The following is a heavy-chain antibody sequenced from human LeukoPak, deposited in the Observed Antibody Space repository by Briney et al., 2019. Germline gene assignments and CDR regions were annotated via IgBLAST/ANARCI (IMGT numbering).Heavy chain of an antibody. D-gene: IGHD5-24*01. CDR3: ARRRDGYNGYWYFDL. Sequence: SDTLSLTCTVSGGSISSSSYYCRWIRQPPGKGLEWIESIYYSGSTYYNPSLKSRVTISVDTSKNQFSLKLSSVTAADTAVYYCARRRDGYNGYWYFDLWGRGTLVTVSS. CDR2: IYYSGST. CDR1: GGSISSSSYY. V-gene: IGHV4-39*01. J-gene: IGHJ2*01.